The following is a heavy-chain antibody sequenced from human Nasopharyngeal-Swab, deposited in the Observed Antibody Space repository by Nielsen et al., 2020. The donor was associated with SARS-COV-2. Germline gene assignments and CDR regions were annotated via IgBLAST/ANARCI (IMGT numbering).Heavy chain of an antibody. V-gene: IGHV1-69*06. CDR2: IIPMFGTA. D-gene: IGHD2-8*01. CDR1: GDTFSSPA. J-gene: IGHJ5*02. Sequence: SVKVSCKASGDTFSSPAITWVRQAPGQGLEWMGGIIPMFGTADYAQKFQGRVTITADRSTSTAYMEMNSLRSEDTAVYYCARAHPRSCTDGVCFRSQVYNWFDPWGQGTLVTVSS. CDR3: ARAHPRSCTDGVCFRSQVYNWFDP.